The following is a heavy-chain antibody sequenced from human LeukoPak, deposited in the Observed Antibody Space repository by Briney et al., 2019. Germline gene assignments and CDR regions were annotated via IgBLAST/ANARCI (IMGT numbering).Heavy chain of an antibody. J-gene: IGHJ4*02. V-gene: IGHV1-2*06. CDR2: IILNGGAT. CDR1: GFTFTDYY. CDR3: ATDGGNHNFNY. Sequence: ASVKVSCKASGFTFTDYYLHRVRQAPGQGLEWMGRIILNGGATNYAQKFQGRVTLTRDTSISTAYMELSRQTSDDTAVYYCATDGGNHNFNYWGQGTLVTVSS. D-gene: IGHD1-14*01.